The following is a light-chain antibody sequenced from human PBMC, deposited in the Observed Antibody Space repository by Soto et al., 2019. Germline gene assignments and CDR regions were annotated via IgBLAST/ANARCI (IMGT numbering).Light chain of an antibody. J-gene: IGKJ5*01. Sequence: IVLTQSPATLSLSPGERATLSCRTSQSVSSYLAWYQQKPGQAPRLLIYDASNRATGIPARFSASGSGTDFTLTISSLEPEDFAVYYCQQRSNWITFGQGTRLEIK. V-gene: IGKV3-11*01. CDR3: QQRSNWIT. CDR2: DAS. CDR1: QSVSSY.